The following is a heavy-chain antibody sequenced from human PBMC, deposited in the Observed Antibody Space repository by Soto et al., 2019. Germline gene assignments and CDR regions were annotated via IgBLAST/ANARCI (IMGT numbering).Heavy chain of an antibody. V-gene: IGHV4-38-2*02. D-gene: IGHD3-10*01. J-gene: IGHJ5*02. CDR1: GYSISSGYY. Sequence: KPSETLSLTCAVSGYSISSGYYWGWIRQPPGKGLEWIGSIYHSGSTYYNPSLKSRVTISVDTSKNQFSLKLSPVTAADTAVYYCARDRLITTEIEALPSDPWGQGTLVTVSS. CDR2: IYHSGST. CDR3: ARDRLITTEIEALPSDP.